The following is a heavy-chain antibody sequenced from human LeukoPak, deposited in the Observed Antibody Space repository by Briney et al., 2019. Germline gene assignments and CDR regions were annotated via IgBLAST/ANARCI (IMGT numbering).Heavy chain of an antibody. CDR3: AGQDIVVVATTTRAFDI. CDR1: GYSFTSYW. V-gene: IGHV5-51*01. CDR2: IYPGDSDT. J-gene: IGHJ3*02. D-gene: IGHD2-15*01. Sequence: GASLQISCTGSGYSFTSYWIAWVRQMPGKGLEWMGIIYPGDSDTRYSPSFQGQVTISADKSISTAYLQWNNLKASDTAMYYCAGQDIVVVATTTRAFDIWGQGTMVTVSS.